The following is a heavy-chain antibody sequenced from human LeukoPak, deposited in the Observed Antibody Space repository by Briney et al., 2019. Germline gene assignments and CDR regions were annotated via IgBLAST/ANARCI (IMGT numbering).Heavy chain of an antibody. V-gene: IGHV4-38-2*02. J-gene: IGHJ3*02. CDR1: GYSTSSGYY. CDR3: ARDPYTATDAFDI. CDR2: IYHSGST. Sequence: SETLSLTXTVSGYSTSSGYYWDWIRHPPGKGLERIGSIYHSGSTYYNPSLKSRVTISVDTSKNQFSLKLSSVTAADTAVYYCARDPYTATDAFDIWGQGTMVTVSS. D-gene: IGHD4-17*01.